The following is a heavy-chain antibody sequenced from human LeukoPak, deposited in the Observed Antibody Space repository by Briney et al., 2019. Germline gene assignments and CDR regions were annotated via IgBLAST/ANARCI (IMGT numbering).Heavy chain of an antibody. CDR1: GGSISSSSYY. Sequence: SETLSLTCTVSGGSISSSSYYWGWIRQPPGKGLEWIGSIYYSGSTYYNPSLKSRVTISVDTSKNQFSLKLSSVTAADTAVYYCARAGYRYTVLFDYWGQGTLVTVSS. D-gene: IGHD3-16*02. CDR3: ARAGYRYTVLFDY. CDR2: IYYSGST. V-gene: IGHV4-39*07. J-gene: IGHJ4*02.